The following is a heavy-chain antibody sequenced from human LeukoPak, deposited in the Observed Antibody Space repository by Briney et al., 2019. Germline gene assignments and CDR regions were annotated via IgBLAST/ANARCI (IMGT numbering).Heavy chain of an antibody. J-gene: IGHJ4*02. Sequence: PSETLSLTCTVSGGSISNYYWSWIRQPPGKGLEWIGYIYYSGSTNYNPSLKSRVTISVDTSKNQFSLKLSSVTAADTAVYYCARETDWAFDYWGQGTLVTVSS. V-gene: IGHV4-59*12. D-gene: IGHD3/OR15-3a*01. CDR3: ARETDWAFDY. CDR1: GGSISNYY. CDR2: IYYSGST.